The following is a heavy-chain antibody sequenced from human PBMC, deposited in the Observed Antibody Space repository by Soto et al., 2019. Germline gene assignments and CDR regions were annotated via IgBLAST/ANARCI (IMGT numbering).Heavy chain of an antibody. CDR3: ARGVENIVVVLDVFGYYGIAV. Sequence: ASVKVSCKASGYSFTSYAIYWVRQAPGQRLEWMGWINAGNGNTKYSQKLQGRVTFTGDTSASTAHMELSSLRSEDAAVYFCARGVENIVVVLDVFGYYGIAVWG. CDR1: GYSFTSYA. J-gene: IGHJ6*02. CDR2: INAGNGNT. D-gene: IGHD2-2*01. V-gene: IGHV1-3*01.